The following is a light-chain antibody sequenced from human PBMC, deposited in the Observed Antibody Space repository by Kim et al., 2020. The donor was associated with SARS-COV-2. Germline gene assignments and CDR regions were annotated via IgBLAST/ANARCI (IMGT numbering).Light chain of an antibody. CDR1: KVGDKY. CDR2: QDS. V-gene: IGLV3-1*01. CDR3: QAWDSSTALV. J-gene: IGLJ2*01. Sequence: VSQGQTASITCSGDKVGDKYACWYQQKPGQSPVLVIYQDSKRPSGIPERFSGSNSGNTATLTISRTQAMDEADYYCQAWDSSTALVFGGGTQLTVL.